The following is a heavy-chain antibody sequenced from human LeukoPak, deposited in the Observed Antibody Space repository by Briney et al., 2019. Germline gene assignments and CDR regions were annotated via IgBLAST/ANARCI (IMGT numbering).Heavy chain of an antibody. V-gene: IGHV3-48*03. CDR2: ISSSGNTI. Sequence: GGSLRLSCAASGFTFSSYEMNWVRQAPGQGLGWVSFISSSGNTIYYADSVKGRFIISRDNAKNSLYLQMNSLRTEDTAVYYCARERPGEDTFDIWGQGTMVTVSS. CDR3: ARERPGEDTFDI. CDR1: GFTFSSYE. J-gene: IGHJ3*02. D-gene: IGHD7-27*01.